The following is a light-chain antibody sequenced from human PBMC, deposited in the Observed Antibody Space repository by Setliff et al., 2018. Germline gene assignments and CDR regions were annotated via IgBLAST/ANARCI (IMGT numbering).Light chain of an antibody. CDR2: EVS. Sequence: QSALTQPPSASGSPGQSVTISCTGTSSDVGGYNYVPWYQQHPGKAPKLMIYEVSKRPSGVPDRFSGSKSGNTASLTVSGLQAEDEADYYCSSYAGSLYVFGTGTKGTVL. CDR3: SSYAGSLYV. CDR1: SSDVGGYNY. V-gene: IGLV2-8*01. J-gene: IGLJ1*01.